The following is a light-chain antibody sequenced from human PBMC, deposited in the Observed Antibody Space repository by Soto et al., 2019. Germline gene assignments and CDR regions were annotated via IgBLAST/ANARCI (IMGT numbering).Light chain of an antibody. Sequence: QSVLTQPPSASGTPGQRVTISCSGSSSNIGINVLSWYQQLPGAAPHLLIYNNDQRPSGVADRFSGSKSGTSASLAISGLQSEEEADYYCAAWDASLNGYAFGPGTKVTVL. V-gene: IGLV1-44*01. CDR2: NND. CDR3: AAWDASLNGYA. CDR1: SSNIGINV. J-gene: IGLJ1*01.